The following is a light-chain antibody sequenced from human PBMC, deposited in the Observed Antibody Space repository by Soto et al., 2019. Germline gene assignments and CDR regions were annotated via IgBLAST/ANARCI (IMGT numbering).Light chain of an antibody. CDR3: CSYVGSSISWV. J-gene: IGLJ3*02. CDR1: NSDVGGYNY. CDR2: DVS. V-gene: IGLV2-11*01. Sequence: QSALTQPRSVSGSLGQSVTISCTGTNSDVGGYNYVSWYQHHPGKAPKLLIYDVSKWPSGVPDRFSGSKSGNSASLTIYGLQADDEADYYCCSYVGSSISWVFGGGTKLTVL.